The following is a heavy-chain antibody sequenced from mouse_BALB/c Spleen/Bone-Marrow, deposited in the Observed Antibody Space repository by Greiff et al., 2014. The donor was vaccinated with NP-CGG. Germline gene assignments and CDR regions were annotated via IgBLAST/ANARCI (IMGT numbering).Heavy chain of an antibody. Sequence: VQLKESAAELARPGASVKMSCKASGYSFTSYTMHWVKQRPGQGLEWIGYINPSSGYNEYNQKFKDKTTLTADKSSSTAYMQLSSLTSEDSAVYYCARPYGNYVYYWGQGTTLTVSS. CDR1: GYSFTSYT. J-gene: IGHJ2*01. CDR3: ARPYGNYVYY. V-gene: IGHV1-4*02. CDR2: INPSSGYN. D-gene: IGHD2-10*02.